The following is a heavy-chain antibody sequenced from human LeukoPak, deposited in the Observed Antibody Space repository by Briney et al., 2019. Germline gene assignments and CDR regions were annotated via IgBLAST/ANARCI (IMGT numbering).Heavy chain of an antibody. CDR3: ARVDYSSGYFADY. D-gene: IGHD3-22*01. Sequence: SQTLSLTCAVSGGSISSGGYSWSWIRQPPGKGLEWIGYIYYSGSTYYNPSLKSRVTISVDTSKNQFSLKLSSVTAADTAVYYCARVDYSSGYFADYWGQGTLVTVSS. CDR1: GGSISSGGYS. J-gene: IGHJ4*02. CDR2: IYYSGST. V-gene: IGHV4-30-4*07.